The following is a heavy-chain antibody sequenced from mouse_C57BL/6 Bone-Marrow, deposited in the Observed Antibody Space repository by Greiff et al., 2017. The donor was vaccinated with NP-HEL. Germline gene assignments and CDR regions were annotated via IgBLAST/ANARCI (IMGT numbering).Heavy chain of an antibody. Sequence: VQLVESGAELVRPGASVTLSCKASGYTFTDYEMHWVKQTPVHGLEWIGAIDPETGGTAYNQKFKGKAILTADKSSSTAYMELRSLTSEDSAVYYCLITTVNWYFDVWGTGTTVTVSS. CDR3: LITTVNWYFDV. J-gene: IGHJ1*03. V-gene: IGHV1-15*01. CDR2: IDPETGGT. D-gene: IGHD1-1*01. CDR1: GYTFTDYE.